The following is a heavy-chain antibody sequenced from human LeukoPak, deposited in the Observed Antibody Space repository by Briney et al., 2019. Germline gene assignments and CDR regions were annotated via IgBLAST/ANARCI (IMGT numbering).Heavy chain of an antibody. CDR2: INPNSGGT. J-gene: IGHJ6*03. CDR1: GYTFTGYY. Sequence: ASVKVSCKDSGYTFTGYYMHWVRQAPGQGLEWMGWINPNSGGTNYAQKFQGRVTMTRDTSTSTAYMELSRLRSDDTAEYYCARVGELRFLEWFQPNYYYYMDVWGKGTTVTVSS. V-gene: IGHV1-2*02. CDR3: ARVGELRFLEWFQPNYYYYMDV. D-gene: IGHD3-3*01.